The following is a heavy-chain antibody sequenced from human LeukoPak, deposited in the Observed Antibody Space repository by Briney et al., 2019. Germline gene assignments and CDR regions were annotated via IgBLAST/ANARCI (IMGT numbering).Heavy chain of an antibody. Sequence: ASVKVSCKASGYTFTSYGISWVRQAPGQGLEWMGWISANNGNTKYNTKYAQNLQGRVTMTTDISTSTAYMELSSLRSEDTAVYYCARDLSGVVAAAGTGGDYYYGMDVWGQGTTVTVSS. CDR2: ISANNGNTKYNT. D-gene: IGHD6-13*01. CDR3: ARDLSGVVAAAGTGGDYYYGMDV. J-gene: IGHJ6*02. CDR1: GYTFTSYG. V-gene: IGHV1-18*01.